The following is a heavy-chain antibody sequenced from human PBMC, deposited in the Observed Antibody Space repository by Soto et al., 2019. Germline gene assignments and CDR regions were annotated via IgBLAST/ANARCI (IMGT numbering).Heavy chain of an antibody. V-gene: IGHV4-31*03. CDR3: ARILGRNYYGMDV. CDR1: GGSISSGGYY. CDR2: IYYSGST. J-gene: IGHJ6*02. D-gene: IGHD3-3*01. Sequence: SETLSLTCTVSGGSISSGGYYWGWIRQHPGKGLEWIGYIYYSGSTYYNPSLKSRVTISVDTSKNQFSLKLSSVTAADTAVYYCARILGRNYYGMDVWGQGTTVTVSS.